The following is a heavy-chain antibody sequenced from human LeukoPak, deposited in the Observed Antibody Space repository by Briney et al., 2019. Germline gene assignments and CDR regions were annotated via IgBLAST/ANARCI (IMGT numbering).Heavy chain of an antibody. CDR3: ARWYSSGWAFDY. D-gene: IGHD6-19*01. CDR2: IHSSGST. Sequence: SETLSLTCTVSGGTISSYYWNWVRQPPGKGLEWIGYIHSSGSTKYNPSLKSRVTISVDTSNNQFSLKLSSVTAADRAVYYCARWYSSGWAFDYWGQGTLVTVSS. V-gene: IGHV4-59*08. CDR1: GGTISSYY. J-gene: IGHJ4*02.